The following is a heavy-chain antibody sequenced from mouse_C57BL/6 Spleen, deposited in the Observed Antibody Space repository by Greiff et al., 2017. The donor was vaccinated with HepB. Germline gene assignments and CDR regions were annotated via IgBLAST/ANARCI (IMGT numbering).Heavy chain of an antibody. D-gene: IGHD1-1*01. V-gene: IGHV3-8*01. Sequence: VQLKESGPGLAKPSQTLSLTCSVTGYSITSDYWNWIRKFPGNKLEYMGYISYSGSTYYNPSLKSRISITRDTSKNQYYLQLNSVTTEDTATYYCARSLYYYGSSGWYFDVWGTGTTVTVSS. CDR2: ISYSGST. J-gene: IGHJ1*03. CDR1: GYSITSDY. CDR3: ARSLYYYGSSGWYFDV.